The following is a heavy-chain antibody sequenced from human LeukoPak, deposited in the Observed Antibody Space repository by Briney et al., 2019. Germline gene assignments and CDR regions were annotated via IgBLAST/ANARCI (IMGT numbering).Heavy chain of an antibody. CDR2: ISTSSTYT. D-gene: IGHD3-10*01. V-gene: IGHV3-21*06. CDR1: GFIFSGNT. Sequence: PAGTLRLSCAASGFIFSGNTMNWVRQAPGRGLEWVSSISTSSTYTNCAGTVETRFTISRQNTKNSLSLHMYSLRTEETAIYCCVRKMKTGSSSGDYDSWGQGTLVTVAS. J-gene: IGHJ4*02. CDR3: VRKMKTGSSSGDYDS.